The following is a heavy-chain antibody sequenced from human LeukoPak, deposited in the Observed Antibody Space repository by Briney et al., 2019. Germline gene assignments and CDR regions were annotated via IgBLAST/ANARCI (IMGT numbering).Heavy chain of an antibody. CDR1: GYTFTSYA. Sequence: ASVKVSCKASGYTFTSYAMHWVRQAPGQRLEWMGWINAGNGSTKYSQKFQGRVTITRDTSASTAYMELSSLRSEDTAVYYCARDPDSSNWFDPWGQGTLVTVSS. CDR3: ARDPDSSNWFDP. J-gene: IGHJ5*02. CDR2: INAGNGST. V-gene: IGHV1-3*01.